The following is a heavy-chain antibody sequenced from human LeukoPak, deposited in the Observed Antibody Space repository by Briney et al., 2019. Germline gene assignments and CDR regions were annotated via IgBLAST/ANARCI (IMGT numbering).Heavy chain of an antibody. CDR1: GFTFDDYA. CDR2: ISWNSGGM. Sequence: GRSLRLSCAASGFTFDDYAMHWVRQAPGKGLEWVSGISWNSGGMGYADSGEGRFTISRDNAKNSLYLLMNTLRAEDTALYYCAKDVTYSNSHTFAVWGQGTMVTVSS. CDR3: AKDVTYSNSHTFAV. J-gene: IGHJ3*01. D-gene: IGHD4-11*01. V-gene: IGHV3-9*01.